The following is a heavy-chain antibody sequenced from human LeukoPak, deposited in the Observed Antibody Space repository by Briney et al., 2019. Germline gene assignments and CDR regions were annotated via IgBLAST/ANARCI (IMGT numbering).Heavy chain of an antibody. D-gene: IGHD6-13*01. CDR3: AARHSSSWEIDY. V-gene: IGHV4-34*01. J-gene: IGHJ4*02. Sequence: PSETLSLTCAVYGGSFSGYYWSWIRQPPGKGLEWIGEINHSGSTNYNPSLKSRVTISVDTSKNQFSLKLSSVTAADTAVYYCAARHSSSWEIDYWGQGTLVTVSS. CDR2: INHSGST. CDR1: GGSFSGYY.